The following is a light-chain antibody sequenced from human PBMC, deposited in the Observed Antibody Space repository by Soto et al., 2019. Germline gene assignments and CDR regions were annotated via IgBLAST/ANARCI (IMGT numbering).Light chain of an antibody. J-gene: IGKJ1*01. V-gene: IGKV3-20*01. Sequence: ETVLTQSPGTLSLSPGEGATLSCRASQSITSNYLAWYQQKPGQAPRLLIYGASSRATGIPDRFSGSGSGTDFTLTISRLEPEDFAVYYCQQYDSSPLTFGQATKVDI. CDR3: QQYDSSPLT. CDR1: QSITSNY. CDR2: GAS.